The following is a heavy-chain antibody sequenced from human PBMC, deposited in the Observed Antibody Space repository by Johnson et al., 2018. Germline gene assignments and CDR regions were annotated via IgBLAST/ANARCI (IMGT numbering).Heavy chain of an antibody. Sequence: EVQLVESGGGLVQPGGSLRLSCAASGFTVSSNYMSWVRQAPGKGLEWVSGITWNSGSIAYADSVKGRFTISRANAKNSLYLQMNSLRAEDTDLYYCARASRNPYYYYYMDVWGKGTTVTVSS. V-gene: IGHV3-9*01. D-gene: IGHD1-14*01. CDR3: ARASRNPYYYYYMDV. CDR2: ITWNSGSI. CDR1: GFTVSSNY. J-gene: IGHJ6*03.